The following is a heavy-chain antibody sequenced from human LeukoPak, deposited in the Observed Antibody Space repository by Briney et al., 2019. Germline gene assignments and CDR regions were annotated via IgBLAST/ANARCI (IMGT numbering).Heavy chain of an antibody. Sequence: GRSLRLSCVASGFTFSSYAMHWIRQAPGKGLEWLAVISYDGTNKFYADSVKGRFTSSRDNSKNTLYLQMSSLRSEDTAFYFCVSGLHNNTWQPGDYWGQGTLVTGSS. V-gene: IGHV3-30-3*01. J-gene: IGHJ4*02. CDR3: VSGLHNNTWQPGDY. CDR1: GFTFSSYA. CDR2: ISYDGTNK. D-gene: IGHD1-1*01.